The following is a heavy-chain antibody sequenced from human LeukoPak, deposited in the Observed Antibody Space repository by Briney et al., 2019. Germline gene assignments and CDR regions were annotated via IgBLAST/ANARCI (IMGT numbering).Heavy chain of an antibody. J-gene: IGHJ5*02. CDR1: GGSISGYY. CDR3: ARHWSHSVAQFGRYYWFDP. D-gene: IGHD2-15*01. V-gene: IGHV4-4*07. Sequence: SDTLSLTCTVSGGSISGYYWSWIRQPAGKGLEWIGHVDTSGRTNYNSSLMSRVTMSVDTSKNQFSLRLTSVTAADTAVYYCARHWSHSVAQFGRYYWFDPWGQGTPVTVSS. CDR2: VDTSGRT.